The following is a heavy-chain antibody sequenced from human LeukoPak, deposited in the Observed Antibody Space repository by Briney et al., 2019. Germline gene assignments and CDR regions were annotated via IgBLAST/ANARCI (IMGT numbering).Heavy chain of an antibody. V-gene: IGHV4-59*01. Sequence: PSETLSLTCTVSGGSISSYYWSWIRQPPGKGLEWIGYIYYSGSTNYNPSLKSRVTISVDKSKNQFSLKLSSVTAADTAVYYCARSFDSSGSIFDYWGQGTLVTVSS. CDR1: GGSISSYY. J-gene: IGHJ4*02. CDR2: IYYSGST. CDR3: ARSFDSSGSIFDY. D-gene: IGHD3-22*01.